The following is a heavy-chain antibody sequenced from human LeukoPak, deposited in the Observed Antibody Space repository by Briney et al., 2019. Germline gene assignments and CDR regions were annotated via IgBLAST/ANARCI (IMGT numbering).Heavy chain of an antibody. J-gene: IGHJ6*03. CDR2: ISGTSRTI. V-gene: IGHV3-48*04. D-gene: IGHD6-13*01. CDR3: ASPSSSWMSGYYYYMDV. Sequence: GGSLRLSCVASGFTFNKYSMNWVRQAPGKGLQWLSYISGTSRTIYYADSVKGRFTISRDNAKNSLYPQMNSLRAEDTAVYYCASPSSSWMSGYYYYMDVWGKGTTVTISS. CDR1: GFTFNKYS.